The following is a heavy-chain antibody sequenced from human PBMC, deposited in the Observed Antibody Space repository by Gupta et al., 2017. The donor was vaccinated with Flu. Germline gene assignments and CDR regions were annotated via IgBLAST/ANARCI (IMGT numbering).Heavy chain of an antibody. CDR2: IYTSGST. Sequence: QVQLQESGPGLVKPSQTLSLTCTVSDGSISSGNYYWSWIRQPAGKGLEWIGRIYTSGSTNYSPSLKSRVTISIDTSKNQFSLNLSYVTAADTAVYYCALSANGWNEYFHHCGQGTLVTVSS. J-gene: IGHJ1*01. D-gene: IGHD6-19*01. CDR3: ALSANGWNEYFHH. V-gene: IGHV4-61*02. CDR1: DGSISSGNYY.